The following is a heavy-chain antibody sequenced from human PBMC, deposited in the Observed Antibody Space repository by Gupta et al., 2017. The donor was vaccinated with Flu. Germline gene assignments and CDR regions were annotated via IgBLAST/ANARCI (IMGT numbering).Heavy chain of an antibody. CDR3: AKDRSGSYSWDS. D-gene: IGHD1-26*01. J-gene: IGHJ4*02. CDR2: IRSKPNNYTT. Sequence: KAPGKGLEWVGRIRSKPNNYTTQYAASVKGRFTILRDDSKNLFYLQMNSLKTEDSAVYYCAKDRSGSYSWDSWGQGTLVTVSS. V-gene: IGHV3-72*01.